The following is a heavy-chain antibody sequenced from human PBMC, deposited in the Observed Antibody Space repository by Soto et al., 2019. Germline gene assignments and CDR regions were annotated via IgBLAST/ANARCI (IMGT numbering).Heavy chain of an antibody. CDR1: GYTFTNYY. CDR3: ARGSQGSSGWYSADY. V-gene: IGHV1-46*01. Sequence: SVKVSCKASGYTFTNYYMHWVRQAPVQGLEWMGLINPNGGTTSYAQMFQVRVTMTTDASTSTVYMELSSLRSDDTAVYFCARGSQGSSGWYSADYWGQGTPVTVSS. J-gene: IGHJ4*02. D-gene: IGHD6-19*01. CDR2: INPNGGTT.